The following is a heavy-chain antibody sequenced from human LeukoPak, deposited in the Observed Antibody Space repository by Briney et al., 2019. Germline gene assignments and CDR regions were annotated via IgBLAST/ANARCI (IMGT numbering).Heavy chain of an antibody. J-gene: IGHJ5*02. V-gene: IGHV4-61*01. CDR1: GGPVSSGSYY. D-gene: IGHD5-12*01. CDR2: IYYSGST. Sequence: PSETLSLTSTVSGGPVSSGSYYWSWIRQPPGKGLEWIGYIYYSGSTNYNPSLKSRVTISVDTSKNQFSLKLSSVTAADTAVYYCAKMVDIVAAGWFDPWGQGTLVTVSS. CDR3: AKMVDIVAAGWFDP.